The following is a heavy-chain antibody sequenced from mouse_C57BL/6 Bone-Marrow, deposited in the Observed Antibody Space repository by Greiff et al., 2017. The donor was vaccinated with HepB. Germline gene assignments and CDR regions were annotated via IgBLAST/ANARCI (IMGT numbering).Heavy chain of an antibody. Sequence: QVQLQQPGAELVKPGASVKLSCKASGYTFTSYWMHWVKQRPGQGLEWIGMIHPNSGSTNYNEKFKSKATLTVDKSSSTAYMQLSSLTSEDSAVYCCARENYGYSFEYWGEGATLTASS. J-gene: IGHJ2*01. CDR3: ARENYGYSFEY. V-gene: IGHV1-64*01. CDR2: IHPNSGST. D-gene: IGHD1-1*01. CDR1: GYTFTSYW.